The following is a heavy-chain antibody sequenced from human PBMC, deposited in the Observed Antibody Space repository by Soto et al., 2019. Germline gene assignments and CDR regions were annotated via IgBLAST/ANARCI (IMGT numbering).Heavy chain of an antibody. CDR2: ISGSGGST. CDR1: GFTFSSYA. J-gene: IGHJ5*02. V-gene: IGHV3-23*01. CDR3: AKDRRRITGTIGAWFDP. Sequence: GGSLRLSCAASGFTFSSYAMSWVRQAPGKGLEWVSAISGSGGSTYYADSVKGRFTISRDNSKNTLYLQMNSLRAEDTAVYYCAKDRRRITGTIGAWFDPWGQGTLVTVAS. D-gene: IGHD1-7*01.